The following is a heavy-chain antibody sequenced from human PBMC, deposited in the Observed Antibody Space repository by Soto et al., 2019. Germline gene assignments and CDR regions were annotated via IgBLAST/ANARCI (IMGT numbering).Heavy chain of an antibody. CDR2: IDWADDK. CDR1: GCSLSTTGMC. CDR3: SRAVGGFTYGYPDY. D-gene: IGHD5-18*01. V-gene: IGHV2-70*01. Sequence: SCPTLVNPTQTLTLTCTFSGCSLSTTGMCXSWIRQPPGKALEWLALIDWADDKYYSTSLKTRLTISKDTSKNQVVLTMTNVEPVDTATYFCSRAVGGFTYGYPDYWGQGTLVTVSS. J-gene: IGHJ4*02.